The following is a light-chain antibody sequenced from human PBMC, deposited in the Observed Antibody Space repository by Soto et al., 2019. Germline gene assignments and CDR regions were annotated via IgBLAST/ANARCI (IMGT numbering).Light chain of an antibody. V-gene: IGKV1-27*01. Sequence: DVQMTQSPSSLSAFVGDRVTITCRASQGIAPYLAWFQQKPWKVPKLLIYATSTLQSGVPSRFSGSGSGTDFTLTINSLQPEDVGMYYRQKYSSAPLTFCGGTKVEIK. CDR3: QKYSSAPLT. J-gene: IGKJ4*01. CDR1: QGIAPY. CDR2: ATS.